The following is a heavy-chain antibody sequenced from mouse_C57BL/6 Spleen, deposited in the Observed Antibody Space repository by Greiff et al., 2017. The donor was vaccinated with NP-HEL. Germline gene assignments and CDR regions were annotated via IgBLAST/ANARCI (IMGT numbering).Heavy chain of an antibody. Sequence: VQVVESGPELVKPGASVKISCKASGYAFSSSWMNWVKQRPGKGLEWIGRIYPGDGDTNYNGKFKGKATMNADKSSRKAYMQLSSLTSVDTAVYFCARIGSYYGSSNYFDYWGQGTTLTVSS. CDR2: IYPGDGDT. J-gene: IGHJ2*01. CDR1: GYAFSSSW. D-gene: IGHD1-1*01. V-gene: IGHV1-82*01. CDR3: ARIGSYYGSSNYFDY.